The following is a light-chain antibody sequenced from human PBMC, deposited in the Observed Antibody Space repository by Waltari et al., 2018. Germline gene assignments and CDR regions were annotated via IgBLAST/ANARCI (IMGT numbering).Light chain of an antibody. CDR3: QQYSDWPPLT. V-gene: IGKV3-15*01. Sequence: EIVMTQSQATLSLSPGERATLSCRASQSVGSNLAWYQQKPGQAPRLLIYGASSRATGIPPRFRGDGSGTDFTFTISGLQSEDFAVYYCQQYSDWPPLTFGPGTKVEIK. CDR1: QSVGSN. J-gene: IGKJ3*01. CDR2: GAS.